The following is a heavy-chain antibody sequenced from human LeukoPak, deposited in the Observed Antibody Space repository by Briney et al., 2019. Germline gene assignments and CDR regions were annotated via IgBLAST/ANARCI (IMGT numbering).Heavy chain of an antibody. V-gene: IGHV3-66*01. D-gene: IGHD1-26*01. Sequence: GGSLRLSCAASGFTVSSNYMSWVRQAPGKGLEWVSVIYSGGSTYYADSVKGRFTISRDNSKNTLYLQMNSLRAEDTAVYYCARAEYSGSSDAFDIWGQGTMVTVSS. CDR3: ARAEYSGSSDAFDI. J-gene: IGHJ3*02. CDR2: IYSGGST. CDR1: GFTVSSNY.